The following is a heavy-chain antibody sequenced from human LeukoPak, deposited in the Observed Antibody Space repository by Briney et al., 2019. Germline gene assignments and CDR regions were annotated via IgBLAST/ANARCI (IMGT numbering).Heavy chain of an antibody. CDR3: ARAGARGYSYGFGIYYFDY. CDR2: INHSGST. Sequence: SETLSLTCAVYGRSFSGYYWSWIRQPPGKGLEWIGEINHSGSTNYNPSLKSRVTISVDTSKNQFSLKLSSVTAADTAVYYCARAGARGYSYGFGIYYFDYWGQGTLVTVSS. V-gene: IGHV4-34*01. CDR1: GRSFSGYY. D-gene: IGHD5-18*01. J-gene: IGHJ4*02.